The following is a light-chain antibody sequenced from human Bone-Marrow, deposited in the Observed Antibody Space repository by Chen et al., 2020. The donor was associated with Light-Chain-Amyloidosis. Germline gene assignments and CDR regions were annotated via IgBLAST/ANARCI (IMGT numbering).Light chain of an antibody. J-gene: IGLJ1*01. CDR2: DIS. Sequence: QSALTQPASVFGSPGQSIPISCTGTSSDVDGYNYVSWYQQHPGKAPKLMIYDISNRPSGVSNRFSGSKSGNTASLTISGLQAEDEADYYCSSYTSRSTLDVFGTGTKDTVL. CDR3: SSYTSRSTLDV. V-gene: IGLV2-14*01. CDR1: SSDVDGYNY.